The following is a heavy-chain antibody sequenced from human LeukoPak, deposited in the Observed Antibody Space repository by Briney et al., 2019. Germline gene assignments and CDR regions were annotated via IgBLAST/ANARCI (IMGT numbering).Heavy chain of an antibody. J-gene: IGHJ3*02. CDR3: VRDKGLTGDTCAFDI. Sequence: SVKVSCKASGDTFATYTISWVRQVPGQGLEWMGGFITAFNTAHYARKFQGRVTITMDASTTTDFMEMSSLRFEDTAVYYCVRDKGLTGDTCAFDIWGQGTMVTVSS. D-gene: IGHD7-27*01. CDR1: GDTFATYT. V-gene: IGHV1-69*05. CDR2: FITAFNTA.